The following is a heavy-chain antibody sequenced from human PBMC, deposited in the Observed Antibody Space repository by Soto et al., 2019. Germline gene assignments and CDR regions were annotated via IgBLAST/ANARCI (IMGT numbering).Heavy chain of an antibody. CDR1: GGTXISYA. J-gene: IGHJ4*02. D-gene: IGHD3-3*01. V-gene: IGHV1-69*06. CDR2: IIPIFGTA. CDR3: ASRNYDFWSGYADY. Sequence: SXKVSFKASGGTXISYAIGLVRQAPGQGLEWMGGIIPIFGTAKYAQKFQGIVTITADKSTSTAYMELSSLRSEDTAVYYCASRNYDFWSGYADYWGQGTLGTVS.